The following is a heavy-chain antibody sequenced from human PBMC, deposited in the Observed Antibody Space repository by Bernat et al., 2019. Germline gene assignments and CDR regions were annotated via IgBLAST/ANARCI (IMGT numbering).Heavy chain of an antibody. CDR2: INWNGGST. J-gene: IGHJ4*02. Sequence: EVQLVESGGGVVRPGFTFDDYGMSWVRQAPGKGLEWVSGINWNGGSTGYADSVKGRFTISRDNAKNSLYLQMNSLRAEDTALYYCARSSGGSLQHFAYWGQGTLVTVSS. CDR3: ARSSGGSLQHFAY. D-gene: IGHD2-15*01. V-gene: IGHV3-20*03. CDR1: FTFDDYG.